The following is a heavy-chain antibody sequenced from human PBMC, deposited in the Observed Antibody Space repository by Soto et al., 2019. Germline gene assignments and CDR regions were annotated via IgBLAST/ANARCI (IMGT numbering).Heavy chain of an antibody. J-gene: IGHJ6*01. Sequence: GGSLRLSCTASGFTFGDYAMSWVRQAPGKGLESVGFIRSKAYGGTTEYAASVKGRCTISRHDSKCIDYLKMNSLKTEDTAVYYCTRDYPVQPPPVYALRRPTYYYYGMDVWGEGSTVTVS. CDR2: IRSKAYGGTT. D-gene: IGHD2-8*01. V-gene: IGHV3-49*04. CDR1: GFTFGDYA. CDR3: TRDYPVQPPPVYALRRPTYYYYGMDV.